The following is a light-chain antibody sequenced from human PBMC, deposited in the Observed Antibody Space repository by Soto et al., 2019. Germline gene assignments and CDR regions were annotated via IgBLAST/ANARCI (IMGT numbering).Light chain of an antibody. CDR3: HQYRYSPRT. J-gene: IGKJ1*01. CDR2: GAS. Sequence: EVGLTHSPGTLSLSPGERATLFCRVSQIVSDNYLAWYQQMPGQAPRLLIYGASSRATGIADRFSASGSGTDFTLTISRLEPEDFAVYFCHQYRYSPRTFGQGTKVDIK. CDR1: QIVSDNY. V-gene: IGKV3-20*01.